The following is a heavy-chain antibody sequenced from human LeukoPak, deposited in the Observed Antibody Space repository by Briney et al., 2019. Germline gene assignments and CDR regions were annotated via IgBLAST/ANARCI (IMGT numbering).Heavy chain of an antibody. V-gene: IGHV5-51*01. J-gene: IGHJ4*02. Sequence: GESLKISCKGSGYRFTNYWIGWVRQLPGKGLEWMGIIYPGDSDTRYSPSFQGQVTISADKSISTAYLQWSSLKASDTAMYYCARLGAVAAPGYFDYWGQGTLVTVSS. CDR3: ARLGAVAAPGYFDY. CDR2: IYPGDSDT. D-gene: IGHD6-19*01. CDR1: GYRFTNYW.